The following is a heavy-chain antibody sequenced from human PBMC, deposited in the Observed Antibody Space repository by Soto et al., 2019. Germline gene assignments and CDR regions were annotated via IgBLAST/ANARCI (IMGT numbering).Heavy chain of an antibody. Sequence: ASVKVSCTASGGTFSSYAISWVRQAPGQGLEWMGGIIPIFGTANYAQKFQGRVTITADESTSTAYMELSSLRSEDTAVYYCARALRGTMVRGVTHESGMDVWGQGTTVTVSS. D-gene: IGHD3-10*01. CDR2: IIPIFGTA. CDR3: ARALRGTMVRGVTHESGMDV. J-gene: IGHJ6*02. V-gene: IGHV1-69*13. CDR1: GGTFSSYA.